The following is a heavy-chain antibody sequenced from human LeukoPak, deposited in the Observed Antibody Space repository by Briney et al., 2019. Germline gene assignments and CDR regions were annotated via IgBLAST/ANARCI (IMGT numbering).Heavy chain of an antibody. J-gene: IGHJ4*02. CDR2: IRYDGSNK. Sequence: GGSLRLSCAASGFTFSSYGMHWVRQAPGKGLEWVAFIRYDGSNKYYADSVKGRFTISRDKSKNTLSLQMNNLRVEDTAVYYCVREQWYRFDHWGQGILVTVSS. CDR3: VREQWYRFDH. V-gene: IGHV3-30*02. CDR1: GFTFSSYG. D-gene: IGHD6-19*01.